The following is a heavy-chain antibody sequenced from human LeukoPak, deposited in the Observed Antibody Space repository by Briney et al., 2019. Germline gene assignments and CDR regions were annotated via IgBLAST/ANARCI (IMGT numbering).Heavy chain of an antibody. CDR3: AELGITRIGGV. CDR2: ISSSGSTI. D-gene: IGHD3-10*02. J-gene: IGHJ6*04. CDR1: GFTFSSYE. Sequence: PAGGSLRLSCAASGFTFSSYEMNWVRQAPGKGLEWVSYISSSGSTIYYADSVKGRFTISRDNAKNSLYLQMNSLRAEDTAVYYCAELGITRIGGVWGKGTTVTISS. V-gene: IGHV3-48*03.